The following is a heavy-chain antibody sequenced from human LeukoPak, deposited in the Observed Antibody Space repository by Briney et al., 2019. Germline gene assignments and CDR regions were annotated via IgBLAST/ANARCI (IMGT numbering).Heavy chain of an antibody. CDR1: GGSISSSSYY. CDR3: ARGVSYYDSSGYYNEYFQH. V-gene: IGHV4-39*07. CDR2: IYYSGST. D-gene: IGHD3-22*01. J-gene: IGHJ1*01. Sequence: SETLSLTCTVSGGSISSSSYYWGWIRQPPGKGLDWIGSIYYSGSTNYNPSLKSRVTISVDTSKNQFSLKLSSVTAADTAVYYCARGVSYYDSSGYYNEYFQHWGQGTLVTVSS.